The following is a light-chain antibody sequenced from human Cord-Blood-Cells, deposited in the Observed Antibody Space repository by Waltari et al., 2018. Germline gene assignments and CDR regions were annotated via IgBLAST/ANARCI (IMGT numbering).Light chain of an antibody. CDR2: GAS. CDR1: QSVSSN. Sequence: EIVMTQSPATLSVSPGERATLSCRASQSVSSNLACYQQKPGQAPRLLIYGASTRATGIPARFSGSGSATEFTLTISSLQSEDFAVYYCQKYNNWFTFGPGTKVDIK. J-gene: IGKJ3*01. CDR3: QKYNNWFT. V-gene: IGKV3-15*01.